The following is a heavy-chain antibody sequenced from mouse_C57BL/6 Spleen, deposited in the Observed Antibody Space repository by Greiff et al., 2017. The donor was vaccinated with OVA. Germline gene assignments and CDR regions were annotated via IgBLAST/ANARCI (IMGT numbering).Heavy chain of an antibody. CDR3: LIYYDYSDV. D-gene: IGHD2-4*01. Sequence: EVQLQQSGAELVKPGASVKLSCTASGFNITDYYMHWVKQRTEQGLEWIGRIDPEDGETKYAPKFPGKATITADKSSNTAYLQLSSLTSEDTAVYYCLIYYDYSDVWGTGTTVTVSS. CDR1: GFNITDYY. V-gene: IGHV14-2*01. CDR2: IDPEDGET. J-gene: IGHJ1*03.